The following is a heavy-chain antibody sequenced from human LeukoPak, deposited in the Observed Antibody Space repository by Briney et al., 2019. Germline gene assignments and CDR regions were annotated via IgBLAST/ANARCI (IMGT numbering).Heavy chain of an antibody. D-gene: IGHD6-13*01. CDR1: GGSFSNYY. CDR2: IYYSGST. V-gene: IGHV4-4*08. CDR3: ARDAGAAAAFYYFDF. J-gene: IGHJ4*02. Sequence: PSETLSLTCTVSGGSFSNYYWSWVRQSPGKGLEWIGYIYYSGSTNYNPSLKSRVTISLDSSKNHFSLRLSSVTAADTAVYYCARDAGAAAAFYYFDFWGQGTLVTVSS.